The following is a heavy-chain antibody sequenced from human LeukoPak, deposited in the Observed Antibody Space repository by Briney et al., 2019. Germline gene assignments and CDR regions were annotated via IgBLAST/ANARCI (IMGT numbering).Heavy chain of an antibody. CDR3: ARDRTIVGAIWYFDL. Sequence: SETLSLTCTVSGGSISSYYWSWIRQPPGKGLEWIGYIYYSGSTNYNPSLKSRVTISVDTSKNQFSLKLSSVTAADTAVYYCARDRTIVGAIWYFDLWGRGTLVTVSS. J-gene: IGHJ2*01. CDR2: IYYSGST. V-gene: IGHV4-59*01. CDR1: GGSISSYY. D-gene: IGHD1-26*01.